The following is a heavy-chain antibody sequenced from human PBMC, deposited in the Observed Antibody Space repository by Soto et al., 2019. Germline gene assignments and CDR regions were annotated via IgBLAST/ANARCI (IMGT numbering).Heavy chain of an antibody. V-gene: IGHV3-48*03. CDR1: GFDFRIYE. J-gene: IGHJ4*02. CDR3: ARRGYSGYDWGWYFDF. Sequence: EVLLVESGGALVQPGGSLRLSCEASGFDFRIYEMNWVRQAPGKGLEWLSYIGSTGSTIYYADSVKGRFTISRDDGKNSVYLQMNTLRAEDTAVYYCARRGYSGYDWGWYFDFWGQGTPVTASS. CDR2: IGSTGSTI. D-gene: IGHD5-12*01.